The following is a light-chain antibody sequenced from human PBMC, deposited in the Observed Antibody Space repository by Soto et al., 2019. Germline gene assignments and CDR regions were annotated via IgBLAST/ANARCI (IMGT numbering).Light chain of an antibody. Sequence: EIVLTQSPGILSLSPGERATLSCRASQSVSSSWLAWHQQTPGQAHSLLIYGASIRATGIPDRFSGSGSGTDFTLTISRLEPEDFAVYYCQQDGRLPETFGQGTKVEIK. J-gene: IGKJ1*01. V-gene: IGKV3-20*01. CDR1: QSVSSSW. CDR2: GAS. CDR3: QQDGRLPET.